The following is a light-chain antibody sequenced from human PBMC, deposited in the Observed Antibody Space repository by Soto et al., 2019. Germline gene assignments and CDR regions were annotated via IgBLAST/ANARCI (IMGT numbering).Light chain of an antibody. V-gene: IGKV3-20*01. Sequence: EIVLTQSPATLSVSPGESATLSCRASQSVSSNLAWHQQKPGQAPRILIYGAPTRATGVPDRFSVSGSGTDFTLTINRLEPEDFAVYYCQQYGSSPLTFGGGTKVDIK. CDR3: QQYGSSPLT. CDR2: GAP. CDR1: QSVSSN. J-gene: IGKJ4*01.